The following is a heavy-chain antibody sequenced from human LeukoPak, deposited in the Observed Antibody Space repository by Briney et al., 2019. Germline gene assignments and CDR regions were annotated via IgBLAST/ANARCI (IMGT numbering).Heavy chain of an antibody. CDR2: IYPGDSDT. V-gene: IGHV5-51*01. J-gene: IGHJ4*02. D-gene: IGHD1-1*01. Sequence: GESLKISCKGSGYSFTSYWIGWVRQMPGKGLEWIGIIYPGDSDTRYSSSFQGQVTISADKSISTAYLQWSSLKASDTAMYYCARQSSPDPWNAFVDYWGQGTLVTVSS. CDR3: ARQSSPDPWNAFVDY. CDR1: GYSFTSYW.